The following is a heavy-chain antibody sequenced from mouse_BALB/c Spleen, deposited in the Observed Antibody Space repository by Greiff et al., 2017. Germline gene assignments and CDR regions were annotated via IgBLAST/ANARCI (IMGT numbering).Heavy chain of an antibody. CDR3: ARSTMITTGFAY. D-gene: IGHD2-4*01. CDR2: ISSGGSYT. CDR1: GFTFSSYA. Sequence: EVMLVESGGGLVKPGGSLKLSCAASGFTFSSYAMSWVRQSPEKRLEWVAEISSGGSYTYYPDTVTGRFTISRDNAKNTLYLEMSSLRSEDTAMYYCARSTMITTGFAYWGQGTLVTVSA. J-gene: IGHJ3*01. V-gene: IGHV5-9-4*01.